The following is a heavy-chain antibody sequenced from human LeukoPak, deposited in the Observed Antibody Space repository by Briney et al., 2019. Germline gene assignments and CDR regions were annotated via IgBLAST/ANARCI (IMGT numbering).Heavy chain of an antibody. J-gene: IGHJ6*03. CDR2: IGTVGDT. D-gene: IGHD3-9*01. CDR3: ARDLAQGYYDILTGYYYYYYYMDV. V-gene: IGHV3-13*01. Sequence: GGSLRLSCAASGFTFNNYGMNWVRQAAGKGLEWVSAIGTVGDTYYPGSVKGRFTISRENAKNSLYLQMNSLRAEDTAVYYCARDLAQGYYDILTGYYYYYYYMDVWGKGTTVTISS. CDR1: GFTFNNYG.